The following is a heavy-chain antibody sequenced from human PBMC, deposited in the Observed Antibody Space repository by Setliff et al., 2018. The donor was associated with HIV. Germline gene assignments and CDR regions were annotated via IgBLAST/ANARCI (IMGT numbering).Heavy chain of an antibody. D-gene: IGHD1-26*01. Sequence: SETLSLTCTVSGDSITRGSYYWSWIRQPAGKGLEWIGHIYTSGKTHYSPSLKSRITISADTSENQLSLNLSSVTAADTAVYYCARAAYSGTYLWEPATDLWGRGTLVTVSS. CDR2: IYTSGKT. CDR3: ARAAYSGTYLWEPATDL. V-gene: IGHV4-61*09. J-gene: IGHJ2*01. CDR1: GDSITRGSYY.